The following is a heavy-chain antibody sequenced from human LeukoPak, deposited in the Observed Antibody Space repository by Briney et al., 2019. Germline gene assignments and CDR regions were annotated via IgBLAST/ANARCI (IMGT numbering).Heavy chain of an antibody. Sequence: GSLRLSCAASGFTFGDYYMSWIRQAPGKGLEWVSYISSSSSYTNYADSVKGRFTISRDNAKNSLYLQMNSLRAEDTAVYYCASLLWFGESSTDYWGQGTLVTVSS. J-gene: IGHJ4*02. CDR3: ASLLWFGESSTDY. CDR2: ISSSSSYT. V-gene: IGHV3-11*06. D-gene: IGHD3-10*01. CDR1: GFTFGDYY.